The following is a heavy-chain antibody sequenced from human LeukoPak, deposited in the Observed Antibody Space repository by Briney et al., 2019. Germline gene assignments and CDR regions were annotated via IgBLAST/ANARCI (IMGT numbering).Heavy chain of an antibody. CDR2: ISKDGSDK. CDR1: GFTFSSYW. Sequence: GGSLRLSCAASGFTFSSYWMHWVRQAPGKGLEWVAVISKDGSDKKYADSVKGRFIISRDNSKNTLYLQMNSLRAEDTAVYYCAKEYDGYWGQGTLVTVSS. V-gene: IGHV3-30*18. J-gene: IGHJ4*02. CDR3: AKEYDGY. D-gene: IGHD2-8*01.